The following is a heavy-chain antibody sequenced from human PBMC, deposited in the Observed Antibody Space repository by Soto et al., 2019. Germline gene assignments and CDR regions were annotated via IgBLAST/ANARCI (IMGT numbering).Heavy chain of an antibody. CDR3: ASVLELHYYYGMDV. CDR2: IIPIFGTA. CDR1: GGTFSSYA. D-gene: IGHD1-7*01. V-gene: IGHV1-69*13. J-gene: IGHJ6*02. Sequence: ASVKVSCKASGGTFSSYAISWVRQAPGQGLEWMGGIIPIFGTANYAQKFQGRVTITADESTSTAYMELSSRRSEDTAVYYCASVLELHYYYGMDVWRQGTTVTVSS.